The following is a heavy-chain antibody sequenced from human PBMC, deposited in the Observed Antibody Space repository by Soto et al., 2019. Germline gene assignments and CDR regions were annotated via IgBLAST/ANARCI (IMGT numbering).Heavy chain of an antibody. CDR1: GGSFSGYY. D-gene: IGHD3-16*02. V-gene: IGHV4-34*01. CDR3: ARGLVDDYIWGSYRWGYYFDY. Sequence: QAQLQQWGAGLLKPSETLSLTCAVYGGSFSGYYWSWIRQPPGKGLEWIGEINHSGSTNYNPSLKSRVTISVDTSKNQFSLKLSSVTAADTAVYYCARGLVDDYIWGSYRWGYYFDYWGQGTLVTVSS. CDR2: INHSGST. J-gene: IGHJ4*02.